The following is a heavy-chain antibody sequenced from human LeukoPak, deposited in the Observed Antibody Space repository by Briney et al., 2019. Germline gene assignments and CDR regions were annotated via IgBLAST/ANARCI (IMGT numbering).Heavy chain of an antibody. J-gene: IGHJ3*02. CDR3: ARDQVVAWRAFDI. V-gene: IGHV3-30*14. CDR1: GFTFNTYA. Sequence: GRSLRLSCAASGFTFNTYAMHWVRQAPGKGLEWVAIISYGGNNKYYADSVKGRFTISRDNSKNTLYVQMNSLRVEDTAVYYCARDQVVAWRAFDIWGQGTMVTVSS. D-gene: IGHD2-15*01. CDR2: ISYGGNNK.